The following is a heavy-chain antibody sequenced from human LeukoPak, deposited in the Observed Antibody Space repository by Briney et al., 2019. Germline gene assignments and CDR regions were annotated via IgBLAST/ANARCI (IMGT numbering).Heavy chain of an antibody. J-gene: IGHJ4*02. CDR1: GFTVSSNY. CDR2: IYTGGST. Sequence: GSLRLSCAVSGFTVSSNYMNWVCQAPGKGLEWVSVIYTGGSTYYADSVKGRFTISRDTSKNTLYLQMNSLRVEDTALYYCARARDFDYWGQGTLVTVSS. V-gene: IGHV3-66*01. CDR3: ARARDFDY.